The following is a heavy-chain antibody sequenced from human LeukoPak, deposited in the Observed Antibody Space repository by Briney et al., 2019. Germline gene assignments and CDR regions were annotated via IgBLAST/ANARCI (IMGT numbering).Heavy chain of an antibody. V-gene: IGHV4-30-2*01. CDR1: DGAIDSDYFL. CDR2: ISHTGGRT. D-gene: IGHD4-23*01. CDR3: ARTRAYGGRPDY. J-gene: IGHJ4*02. Sequence: TSETLSLTCTVSDGAIDSDYFLWGWIRQPPGQGLEYIGYISHTGGRTDSSLSLKSRVTMSVDRSRNQFSLKLSSVTAADTAVYYCARTRAYGGRPDYWGQGTLVTVSS.